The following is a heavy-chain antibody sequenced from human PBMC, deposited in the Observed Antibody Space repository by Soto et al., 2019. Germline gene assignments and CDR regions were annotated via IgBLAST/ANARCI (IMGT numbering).Heavy chain of an antibody. CDR3: ARRTGYYFDY. V-gene: IGHV4-39*01. Sequence: QLQLQESGPGLVKPSETLSLTCTVSGGSISSSSYYWGWIRQPPGKGLEWIGSIYYSGSTYYNPSFKSRLTISVDTSKNQFSLKLSSVTAADTAVYYCARRTGYYFDYWGQGTLVTVSS. J-gene: IGHJ4*02. CDR2: IYYSGST. CDR1: GGSISSSSYY.